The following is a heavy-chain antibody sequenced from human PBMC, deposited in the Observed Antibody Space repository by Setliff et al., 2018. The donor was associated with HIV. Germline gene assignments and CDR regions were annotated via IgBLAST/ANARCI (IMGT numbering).Heavy chain of an antibody. V-gene: IGHV1-18*01. CDR2: ISAYNGNT. J-gene: IGHJ3*02. CDR1: GYTLTSYG. CDR3: ARGRCSGGSCHKFVTTGSSAFDI. Sequence: GASVKVSCKASGYTLTSYGISWVRPAPGQGLEWMGWISAYNGNTNYAQKFQGRVTMTTDTSTSTVYMELRSLGSEDTAVYYCARGRCSGGSCHKFVTTGSSAFDIWGQGTMVNVSS. D-gene: IGHD2-15*01.